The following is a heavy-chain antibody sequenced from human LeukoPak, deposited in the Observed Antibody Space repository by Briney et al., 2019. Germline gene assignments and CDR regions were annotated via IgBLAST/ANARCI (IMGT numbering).Heavy chain of an antibody. D-gene: IGHD3-22*01. CDR1: GYTFTSYG. CDR3: ARARDYYDSSGYSN. J-gene: IGHJ4*02. Sequence: ASVKVSCKASGYTFTSYGISWVRQAPGQGLEWMGWISAYNGNTNYAQKLQGRVTMTTDTSTSTAYMELRSPRSDDTAVYYCARARDYYDSSGYSNWGQGTLVTVSS. V-gene: IGHV1-18*01. CDR2: ISAYNGNT.